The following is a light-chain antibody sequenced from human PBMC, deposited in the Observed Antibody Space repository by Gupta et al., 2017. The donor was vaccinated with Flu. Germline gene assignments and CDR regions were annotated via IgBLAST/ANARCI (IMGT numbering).Light chain of an antibody. CDR2: YDD. J-gene: IGLJ2*01. V-gene: IGLV1-36*01. Sequence: QSVLTQPPSASEAPGQRVTISCSGSTSNIGNNDVHWYQQFPGKAPKLLIYYDDLLPSGVSARFSGSKSGTSASLAISGLQSDDEADYYCVTWDDRVNGVAFGGGTRLTVL. CDR3: VTWDDRVNGVA. CDR1: TSNIGNND.